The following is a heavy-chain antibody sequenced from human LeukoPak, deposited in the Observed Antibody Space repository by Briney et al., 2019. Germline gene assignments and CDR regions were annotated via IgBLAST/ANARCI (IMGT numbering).Heavy chain of an antibody. CDR3: CAGDGCDI. D-gene: IGHD3-10*02. Sequence: SGGSLRLSCAASGFTFGNAWMTWVRQAPGKGLEWVGRMKRKTDGGATEYAAPVKGRFTIPRDDSKNTVYLQMNSLKTEDTADYYCCAGDGCDIWGQGRMVTVSS. V-gene: IGHV3-15*01. CDR2: MKRKTDGGAT. CDR1: GFTFGNAW. J-gene: IGHJ3*02.